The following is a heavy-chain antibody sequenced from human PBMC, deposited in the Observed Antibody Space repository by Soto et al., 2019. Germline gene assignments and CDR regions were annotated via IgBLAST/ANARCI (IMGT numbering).Heavy chain of an antibody. Sequence: GGSLRLSCAASGFPFDDYSMNWVRQVPGKGLEWVSLISWDGADTYYADSVKGRFTVSRDSSKNTVSLEMTSLRAEDTAVYYCAKGGRQWLVTSDFNYWGQGA. CDR1: GFPFDDYS. V-gene: IGHV3-43*01. CDR3: AKGGRQWLVTSDFNY. CDR2: ISWDGADT. J-gene: IGHJ4*02. D-gene: IGHD6-19*01.